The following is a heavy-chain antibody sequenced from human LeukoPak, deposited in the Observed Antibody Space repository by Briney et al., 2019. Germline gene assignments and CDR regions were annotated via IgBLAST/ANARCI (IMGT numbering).Heavy chain of an antibody. V-gene: IGHV4-59*12. Sequence: SETLSLTCTVSGGSISSYYWSWIRQPPGKGLEWIGEIYHSGSTNYNPSLKSRVTISVDKSKNQFSLKLSSVTAADTAVYYCARLRGNLGYCSSTSCYTAFDIWGQGTMVTVSS. CDR3: ARLRGNLGYCSSTSCYTAFDI. D-gene: IGHD2-2*02. CDR1: GGSISSYY. J-gene: IGHJ3*02. CDR2: IYHSGST.